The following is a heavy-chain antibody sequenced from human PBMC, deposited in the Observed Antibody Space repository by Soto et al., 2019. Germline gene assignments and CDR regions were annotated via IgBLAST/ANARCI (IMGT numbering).Heavy chain of an antibody. CDR1: GGSISSYY. CDR3: ARLGSGYTTVGGCDLYYYYGMDV. Sequence: QVQLQESGPGLVKPSETLSLTCTVSGGSISSYYWSWIRQPPGKVLEWIGYIYYSGSTNYNPSLKSGVTISVDTSKIQVSLKLSSVNAADTAVYYCARLGSGYTTVGGCDLYYYYGMDVWGQGTTVTVSS. V-gene: IGHV4-59*08. CDR2: IYYSGST. J-gene: IGHJ6*02. D-gene: IGHD2-21*02.